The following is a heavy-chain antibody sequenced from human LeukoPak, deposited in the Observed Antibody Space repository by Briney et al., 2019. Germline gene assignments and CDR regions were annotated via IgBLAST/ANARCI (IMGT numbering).Heavy chain of an antibody. J-gene: IGHJ5*02. Sequence: ASVKVSCKASGYTFTNYGISWVRQAPGQGLEWMGWISPYNGNTNYAQKLQGRVTMTTDTSTSTVYTELRSLRSDDTAVYYCARVVSMDASGSLYLNWFDPWGQGTLVTVSS. CDR1: GYTFTNYG. D-gene: IGHD3-10*01. CDR2: ISPYNGNT. V-gene: IGHV1-18*01. CDR3: ARVVSMDASGSLYLNWFDP.